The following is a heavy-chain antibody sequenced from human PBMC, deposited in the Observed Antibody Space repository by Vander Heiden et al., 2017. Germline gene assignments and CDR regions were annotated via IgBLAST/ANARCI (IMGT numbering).Heavy chain of an antibody. CDR2: LSVSSCII. J-gene: IGHJ4*02. D-gene: IGHD2-21*01. CDR1: GFTFSTYS. CDR3: ARRPTYCGQCFDF. Sequence: EVQLVESGGGLVQPGGSLRLSCAASGFTFSTYSLNWVRQAPGNGLEWVSYLSVSSCIIYYADSVKGRFTISRDNAKNSVFLEMNSLRAEDTAVYYCARRPTYCGQCFDFWGQGTLVTVSS. V-gene: IGHV3-48*01.